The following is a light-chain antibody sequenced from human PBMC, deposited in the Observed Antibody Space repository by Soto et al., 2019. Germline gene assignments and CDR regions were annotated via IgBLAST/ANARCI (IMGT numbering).Light chain of an antibody. J-gene: IGKJ4*01. Sequence: DIVLTQSAGSLCLSPGEGGNLXCRASQSVSSSYVAWYQQKPGKAPTLLIYGASRMDTGIPDRFSGIGYGTDFTLTISRLEPEDFAVYCCQQYGSSFGGGTKVDIK. CDR1: QSVSSSY. CDR3: QQYGSS. CDR2: GAS. V-gene: IGKV3-20*01.